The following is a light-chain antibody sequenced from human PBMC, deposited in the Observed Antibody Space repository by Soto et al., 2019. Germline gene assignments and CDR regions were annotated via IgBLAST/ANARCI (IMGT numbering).Light chain of an antibody. J-gene: IGLJ1*01. CDR1: NIGSKS. V-gene: IGLV3-21*02. CDR3: HVWDSSSEHV. CDR2: DDS. Sequence: SYVLTQPPSVSVAPGQTARITCGGNNIGSKSVHWYQQKPGQAPVLVVDDDSDRPSGIPERFSGSNSGNTATLTISRVEAGEEAHFFCHVWDSSSEHVFGTGTKVTVL.